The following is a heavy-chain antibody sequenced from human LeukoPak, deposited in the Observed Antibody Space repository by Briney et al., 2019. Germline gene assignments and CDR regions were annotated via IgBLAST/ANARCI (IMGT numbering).Heavy chain of an antibody. CDR1: GGSISGGY. J-gene: IGHJ4*02. D-gene: IGHD4-11*01. CDR3: AKSYFDYSTYYSYYFNL. CDR2: VYTSGRT. Sequence: PSETLSLTCTVSGGSISGGYWSWIRQPPGRGLEWIGYVYTSGRTNYNPSLKSRVTISVDTSKSPFALKLSSVTAADTAVYYCAKSYFDYSTYYSYYFNLWGQGALVTVSS. V-gene: IGHV4-4*09.